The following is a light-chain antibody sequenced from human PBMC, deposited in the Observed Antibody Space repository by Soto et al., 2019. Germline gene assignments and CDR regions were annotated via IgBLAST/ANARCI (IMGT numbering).Light chain of an antibody. CDR1: NIGSKS. CDR2: DDS. V-gene: IGLV3-21*02. Sequence: SYELTQPPSVSVAPGQTARITCGGTNIGSKSVHWYQQKPGQAPVLVVYDDSDRPSGIPERFSGSNSGNTATLTISRVEAGDEADYYCHVWDSSSDHYVFGTGTKVTVL. CDR3: HVWDSSSDHYV. J-gene: IGLJ1*01.